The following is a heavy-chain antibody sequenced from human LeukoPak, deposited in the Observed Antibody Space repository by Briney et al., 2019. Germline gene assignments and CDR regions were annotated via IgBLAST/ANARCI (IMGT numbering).Heavy chain of an antibody. Sequence: SQTLSLTCTVSGGSIGSGSYYWSWIRQPAGKGLEWIGRIYTSGTTNYNPSLKSRLTISIDTSKNQFSLKLSSVTAADTAVYYCAREPRNWGQGTLVTVSS. CDR1: GGSIGSGSYY. J-gene: IGHJ4*02. V-gene: IGHV4-61*02. CDR3: AREPRN. CDR2: IYTSGTT.